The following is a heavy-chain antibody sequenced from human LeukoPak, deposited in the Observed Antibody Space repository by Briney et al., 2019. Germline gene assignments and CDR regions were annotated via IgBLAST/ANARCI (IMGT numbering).Heavy chain of an antibody. CDR3: ARDSKSTADAFDI. J-gene: IGHJ3*02. D-gene: IGHD5/OR15-5a*01. CDR1: GGSISGYY. V-gene: IGHV4-59*12. CDR2: IYYSGST. Sequence: SETLSLTCTVSGGSISGYYWSWIRQPPGKGLEWIGYIYYSGSTSYNPSLKSRVTISVDTSKNQFSLKVISVTAADTAMYYCARDSKSTADAFDIWGQGTMVTVSS.